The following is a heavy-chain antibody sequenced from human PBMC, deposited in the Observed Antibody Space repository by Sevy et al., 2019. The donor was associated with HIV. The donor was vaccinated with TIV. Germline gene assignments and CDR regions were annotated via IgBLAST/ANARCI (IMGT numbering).Heavy chain of an antibody. V-gene: IGHV3-66*01. J-gene: IGHJ6*02. CDR3: ARDRYYDASGYYYYYYGLDV. Sequence: GGSLRLSCAASTFRVIDNYMSWVRQAPGKGLEWVSTIYSGGSTFYADSVQGRFTISRDNSKNTLYLQMNSLRAEDTAVYYCARDRYYDASGYYYYYYGLDVWGQGTTVTVSS. CDR2: IYSGGST. D-gene: IGHD3-22*01. CDR1: TFRVIDNY.